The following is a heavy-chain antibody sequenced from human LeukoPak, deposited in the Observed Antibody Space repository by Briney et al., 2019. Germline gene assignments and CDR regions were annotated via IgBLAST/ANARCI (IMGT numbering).Heavy chain of an antibody. CDR1: GFTFSSHA. CDR3: AKGTTYYDILTGYGYPYYFDY. J-gene: IGHJ4*02. D-gene: IGHD3-9*01. V-gene: IGHV3-23*01. CDR2: ISGSGGSE. Sequence: PGGSLRLSCAASGFTFSSHAMSWVRQAPGKGLEWVSAISGSGGSEYYADSVKGRFTISRDNSKDTLYVQMNSLRAEDTATYYCAKGTTYYDILTGYGYPYYFDYWGQGTLVTVSS.